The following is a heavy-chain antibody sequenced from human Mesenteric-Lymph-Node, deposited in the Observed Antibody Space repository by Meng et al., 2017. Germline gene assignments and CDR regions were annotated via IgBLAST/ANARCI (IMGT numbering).Heavy chain of an antibody. CDR2: ISSSSSYI. J-gene: IGHJ4*02. V-gene: IGHV3-21*01. D-gene: IGHD1-7*01. CDR1: GFTFSSYS. CDR3: ARKGNYLVTLDY. Sequence: GESLKISCAASGFTFSSYSMNWVRQAPGKGLEWVSSISSSSSYIYYADSVKGRFTISRDNAKNSLYLQMNSLRAEDTAVYYCARKGNYLVTLDYWGQGTLVTVSS.